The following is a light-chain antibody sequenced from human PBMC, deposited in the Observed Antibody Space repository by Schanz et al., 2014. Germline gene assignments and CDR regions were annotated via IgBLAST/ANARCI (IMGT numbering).Light chain of an antibody. CDR2: AAS. CDR1: QSVSSY. J-gene: IGKJ1*01. V-gene: IGKV3-20*01. Sequence: EIVLTQSPATLSLSPGERATLSCRASQSVSSYLAWYQHKPGQAPRLLIYAASSRATGIPDRFSGSGSGTDFTLTISRLEPEDFAVYYCQHYGSSRTFGQGTKVEIK. CDR3: QHYGSSRT.